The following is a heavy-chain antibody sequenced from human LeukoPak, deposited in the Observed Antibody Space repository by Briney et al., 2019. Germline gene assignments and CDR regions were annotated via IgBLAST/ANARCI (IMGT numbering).Heavy chain of an antibody. J-gene: IGHJ4*02. CDR1: GYTFTSYG. Sequence: ASVKVSCKASGYTFTSYGISWVRQAPGQGLEWMGIINPSGGSTSYAQKFQGRVTMTRDTSTSTVYMELSSLRSEDTAVYYCASLYGSGSHSAEYFDYWGQGTLVTVSS. CDR3: ASLYGSGSHSAEYFDY. D-gene: IGHD3-10*01. CDR2: INPSGGST. V-gene: IGHV1-46*01.